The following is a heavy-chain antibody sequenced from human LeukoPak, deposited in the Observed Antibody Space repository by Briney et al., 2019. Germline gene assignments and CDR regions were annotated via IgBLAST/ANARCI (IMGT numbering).Heavy chain of an antibody. Sequence: SDTLSLTCTVSGGSISTYYWSWIRQSPGKGLEWMGYIYYSGSTNYNPSLKSRVTISVDTSKNQFSLKMRSVTAADTAVYYCAKHSFDSGDYYDGWGQGTLVTVSS. J-gene: IGHJ4*02. V-gene: IGHV4-59*08. D-gene: IGHD3-22*01. CDR2: IYYSGST. CDR1: GGSISTYY. CDR3: AKHSFDSGDYYDG.